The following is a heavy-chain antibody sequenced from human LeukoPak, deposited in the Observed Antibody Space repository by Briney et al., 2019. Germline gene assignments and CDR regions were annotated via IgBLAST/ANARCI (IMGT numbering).Heavy chain of an antibody. V-gene: IGHV3-7*01. CDR3: ARDRVVRGVGDAFDI. J-gene: IGHJ3*02. D-gene: IGHD3-10*01. Sequence: GGSLRLSCAASGFTFSSYWMSWVRQAPGKGLEWVANIKQDGSEKYYVDSVKGRFTISRDNAKDSLYLQMNSLRAEDTAVYYCARDRVVRGVGDAFDIWGQGTMVTVSS. CDR2: IKQDGSEK. CDR1: GFTFSSYW.